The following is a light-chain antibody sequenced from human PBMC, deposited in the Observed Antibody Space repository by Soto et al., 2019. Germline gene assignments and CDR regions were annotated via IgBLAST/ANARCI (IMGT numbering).Light chain of an antibody. V-gene: IGLV2-8*01. CDR1: KNDIGVYDF. CDR2: EVV. CDR3: KSYAGSNTYV. Sequence: QSALTQPPSAFGSPGQSVTISCTGTKNDIGVYDFVSWYQHHPGKAPRLIIYEVVQRPSGVPDRFSGSKSGNTASLTVSGLQAADEADYFCKSYAGSNTYVFGSGT. J-gene: IGLJ1*01.